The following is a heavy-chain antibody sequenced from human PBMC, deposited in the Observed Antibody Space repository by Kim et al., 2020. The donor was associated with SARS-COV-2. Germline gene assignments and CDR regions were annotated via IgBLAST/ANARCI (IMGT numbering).Heavy chain of an antibody. CDR3: ARDTYYYDSSGYYYPRYYFDY. Sequence: ASVKVSCKASGYTFTSYYMHWVRQAPGQGLEWMGIINPSGGSTSYAQKFQGRVTMTRDTSTSTVYMELSSLRSEDTAVYYCARDTYYYDSSGYYYPRYYFDYWGQGTLVTVSS. V-gene: IGHV1-46*01. D-gene: IGHD3-22*01. CDR1: GYTFTSYY. CDR2: INPSGGST. J-gene: IGHJ4*02.